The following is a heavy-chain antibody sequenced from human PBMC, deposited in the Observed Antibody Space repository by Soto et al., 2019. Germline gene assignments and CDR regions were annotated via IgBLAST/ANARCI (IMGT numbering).Heavy chain of an antibody. J-gene: IGHJ4*02. CDR3: ARHLGEGYFDY. CDR2: IYYSGST. CDR1: VDSISSSTYF. Sequence: PSXTLSLTCTVSVDSISSSTYFWGLVRQPPGKGLEWIGSIYYSGSTYYNPSLKSRVTISVDTSKNHFSLKLRSVTAADTAVYYCARHLGEGYFDYWGQGTLVTVSS. V-gene: IGHV4-39*01.